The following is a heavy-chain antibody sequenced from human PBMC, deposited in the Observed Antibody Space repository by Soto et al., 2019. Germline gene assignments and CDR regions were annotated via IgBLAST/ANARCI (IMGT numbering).Heavy chain of an antibody. Sequence: DVQVLESGGGLAQPGGPLRLSCAASGFTFSSNGMSWVRQAPGKRLDWVSGISGSGRNTYYADSVKGRFTISRDNSKNRLVLQMDSLRAEDRAVYYCAKNGLCSSQSAIDYWGQGTMVIVIS. D-gene: IGHD6-6*01. V-gene: IGHV3-23*01. CDR1: GFTFSSNG. J-gene: IGHJ4*02. CDR2: ISGSGRNT. CDR3: AKNGLCSSQSAIDY.